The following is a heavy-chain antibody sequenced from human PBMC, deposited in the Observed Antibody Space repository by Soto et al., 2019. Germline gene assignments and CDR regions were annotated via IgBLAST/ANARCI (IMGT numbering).Heavy chain of an antibody. CDR3: ARILRSHYYDSSGYSANDYFDY. Sequence: SGPTLVNPTQPLTLTCTFSGFSLSTSGMCVSWIRQPPGKALEWLALIDWDDDKYYSTSLKTRLTISKDTSKNQVVLTMTNMDPVDTATYYCARILRSHYYDSSGYSANDYFDYWGQGTLVTVSS. CDR2: IDWDDDK. J-gene: IGHJ4*02. V-gene: IGHV2-70*01. D-gene: IGHD3-22*01. CDR1: GFSLSTSGMC.